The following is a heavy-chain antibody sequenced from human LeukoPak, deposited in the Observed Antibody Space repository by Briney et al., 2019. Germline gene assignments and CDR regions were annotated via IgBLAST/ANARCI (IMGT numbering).Heavy chain of an antibody. CDR2: ISGSGGSN. CDR1: GFTFSSYA. V-gene: IGHV3-23*01. J-gene: IGHJ5*02. D-gene: IGHD4/OR15-4a*01. CDR3: AKNTPEGGDPHLTLDA. Sequence: GGSLRLSCAASGFTFSSYAMSWVRQAPGKGLEWVSGISGSGGSNYYPDSVKGRCTISRDNSKSTQYLQMNSLRAEATAAYYCAKNTPEGGDPHLTLDAWGQGTLVTVSS.